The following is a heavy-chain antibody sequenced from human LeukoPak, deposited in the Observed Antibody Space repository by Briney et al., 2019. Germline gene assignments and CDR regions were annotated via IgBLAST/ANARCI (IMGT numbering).Heavy chain of an antibody. CDR3: ARGPIQQGGYSGYDQNYYDSSGLDY. V-gene: IGHV1-69*04. J-gene: IGHJ4*02. Sequence: SVKLSCKASGGTFSSYAISWVRQAPGQRLEWLRRIIPILGIANYAQKFQGRVTITPAKSTSTAYMELSSLRSEDTAVYYCARGPIQQGGYSGYDQNYYDSSGLDYWGQGTLVTVSS. D-gene: IGHD3-22*01. CDR2: IIPILGIA. CDR1: GGTFSSYA.